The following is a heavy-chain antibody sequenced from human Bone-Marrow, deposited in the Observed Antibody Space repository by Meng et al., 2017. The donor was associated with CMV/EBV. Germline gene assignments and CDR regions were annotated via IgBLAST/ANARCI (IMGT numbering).Heavy chain of an antibody. D-gene: IGHD3-22*01. CDR3: ARTRITMIVGGAFDI. V-gene: IGHV4-34*01. Sequence: GSLRLSYAVYGGSFSGYYWSWIRQPPGKGLEWIGEINHSGSTNYNPSLKSRVTISVDTSKNQFSLKLSSVTAADTAVYYCARTRITMIVGGAFDIWGQGTMVTVSS. J-gene: IGHJ3*02. CDR2: INHSGST. CDR1: GGSFSGYY.